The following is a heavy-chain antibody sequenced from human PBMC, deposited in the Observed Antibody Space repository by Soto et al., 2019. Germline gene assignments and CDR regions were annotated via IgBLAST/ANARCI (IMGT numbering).Heavy chain of an antibody. D-gene: IGHD2-8*01. V-gene: IGHV3-23*01. CDR3: ARGGGYCTPTSCAIDS. J-gene: IGHJ4*02. Sequence: GGSLRLSCVASRFSFSSYEMSWVRQAAGKGLEWVSRVSLTGDRTNYAGSVKGRFTVSRDNFKNTLYLEMDSLRLEDTAIYYCARGGGYCTPTSCAIDSWGRGTPVTVSS. CDR1: RFSFSSYE. CDR2: VSLTGDRT.